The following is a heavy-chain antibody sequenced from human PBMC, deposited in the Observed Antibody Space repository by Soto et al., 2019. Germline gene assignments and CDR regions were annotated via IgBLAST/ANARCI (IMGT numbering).Heavy chain of an antibody. D-gene: IGHD2-2*01. Sequence: QVQLVESGGGVVQPGRSLRLSCAASGFTFSSYGMHWVRQAPGKGLEWVAVIWYDGSNKYYADSVKGRFTISRDNSKNTLYLQMNSLRAEDTAVYYCARDLYYCSSTSCYYYYGMDVWGQGTTVTVSS. J-gene: IGHJ6*02. CDR1: GFTFSSYG. CDR2: IWYDGSNK. CDR3: ARDLYYCSSTSCYYYYGMDV. V-gene: IGHV3-33*01.